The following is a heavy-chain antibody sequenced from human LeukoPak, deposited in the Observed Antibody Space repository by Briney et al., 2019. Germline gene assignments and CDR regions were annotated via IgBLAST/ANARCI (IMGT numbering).Heavy chain of an antibody. CDR3: GRSRGYGDYDH. D-gene: IGHD4-17*01. J-gene: IGHJ5*02. V-gene: IGHV4-38-2*01. CDR2: IYHSGTT. Sequence: PSETLSLTCAVSGYSITSGFYWVWIRQFPGKGLEWIGSIYHSGTTYYNPSLKSRVTVTVDTSKNQFSLRLRSVTAADTAVFYCGRSRGYGDYDHWGQGTLVTVS. CDR1: GYSITSGFY.